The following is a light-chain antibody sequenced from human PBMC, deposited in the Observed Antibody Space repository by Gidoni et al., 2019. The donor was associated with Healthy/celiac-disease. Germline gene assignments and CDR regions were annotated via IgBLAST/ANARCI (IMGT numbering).Light chain of an antibody. CDR2: GAS. V-gene: IGKV3-15*01. Sequence: EIVMTQSPATLSVSPGERATLSCRASQSVSSNLAWYQQKPGQAPRLLIYGASTRATGIPARFSGSGSGTEFTLTISSLQSEDFAVYYCQQYNNWPPWTFGRDQGGNQT. CDR3: QQYNNWPPWT. J-gene: IGKJ1*01. CDR1: QSVSSN.